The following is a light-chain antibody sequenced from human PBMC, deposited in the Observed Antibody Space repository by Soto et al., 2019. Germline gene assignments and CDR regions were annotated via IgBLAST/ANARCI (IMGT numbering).Light chain of an antibody. Sequence: DIQMTQSPSSLSASVGDRVTITCRASQSISNYLNWYKQKAGKAPELLIYVASTLQSGVPSRFSGSGSGTDFTLTISSLQPEDFATYYCQQSYSTPRTFGQGTKLEIK. V-gene: IGKV1-39*01. CDR3: QQSYSTPRT. CDR2: VAS. J-gene: IGKJ2*01. CDR1: QSISNY.